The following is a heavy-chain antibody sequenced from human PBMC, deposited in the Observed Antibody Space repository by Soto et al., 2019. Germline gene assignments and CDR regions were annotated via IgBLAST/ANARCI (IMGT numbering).Heavy chain of an antibody. J-gene: IGHJ4*02. Sequence: PSETLSLTCNVSGCSIRSYYWSWIRQPPGKGLEWIGYVYYSGTTNDNPSLESRVTISVDTSKNEFSLKLRSVTAADTAVYYCARHRGGHNYADFDSWGQGTLVTVS. CDR2: VYYSGTT. D-gene: IGHD5-12*01. CDR3: ARHRGGHNYADFDS. V-gene: IGHV4-59*08. CDR1: GCSIRSYY.